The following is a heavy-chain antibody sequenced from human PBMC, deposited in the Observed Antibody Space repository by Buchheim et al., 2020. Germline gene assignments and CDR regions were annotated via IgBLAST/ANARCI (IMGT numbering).Heavy chain of an antibody. D-gene: IGHD3-10*01. V-gene: IGHV1-8*01. CDR1: GYTFTSYD. CDR3: ARASKGHLWFGELSVGRRKHFDY. CDR2: MNPNSGNT. Sequence: QVQLVQSGAEVKKPGASVKVSCKASGYTFTSYDINWVRQATGQGLEWMGWMNPNSGNTGYAQKFQGRVTMTRNTSISTAYMELSSLRSEDTAVYYCARASKGHLWFGELSVGRRKHFDYWGQGTL. J-gene: IGHJ4*02.